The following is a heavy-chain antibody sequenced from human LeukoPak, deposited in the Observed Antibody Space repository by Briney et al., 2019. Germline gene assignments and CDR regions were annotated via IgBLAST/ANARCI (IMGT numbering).Heavy chain of an antibody. CDR3: ASNGGLK. CDR1: GFIFSSYG. Sequence: PGGSLRLSCAASGFIFSSYGMNWVRQAPGKGLEWVSFISGSSTTIYYADSVKGRFTISRDNAKNSLYLQMNSLRAEDTAVYYCASNGGLKWGQGTLVTVSS. D-gene: IGHD2-8*01. CDR2: ISGSSTTI. J-gene: IGHJ4*02. V-gene: IGHV3-48*01.